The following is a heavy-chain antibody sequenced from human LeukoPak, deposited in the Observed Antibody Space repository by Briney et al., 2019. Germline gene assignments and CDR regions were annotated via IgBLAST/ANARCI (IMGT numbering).Heavy chain of an antibody. V-gene: IGHV4-39*01. CDR3: ARLPESYSKDYYYYYYMDV. CDR1: GGSISSSSYY. CDR2: IYYSGST. D-gene: IGHD3-10*01. J-gene: IGHJ6*03. Sequence: PSETLSLTCTVSGGSISSSSYYWGWIRQPPGKGLEWIGSIYYSGSTYYNPSLKSRVTISVDTSKNQFSLKLSSVTAADTAVYYCARLPESYSKDYYYYYYMDVWSKGTTVTVSS.